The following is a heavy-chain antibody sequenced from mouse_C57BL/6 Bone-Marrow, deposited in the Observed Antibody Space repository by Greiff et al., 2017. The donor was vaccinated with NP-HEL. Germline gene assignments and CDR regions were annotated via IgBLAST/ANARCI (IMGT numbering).Heavy chain of an antibody. CDR3: TRANWPWFAY. V-gene: IGHV5-9-1*02. D-gene: IGHD4-1*02. CDR2: ISSGGDYI. CDR1: GFTFSSYA. Sequence: EVQVVESGEGLVKPGGSLKLSCAASGFTFSSYAMSWVRQTPEKRLEWVAYISSGGDYIYYADTVKGRFTISRDNARNTLYLQMSSLKSEDTAMYYCTRANWPWFAYWGQGTLVTVSA. J-gene: IGHJ3*01.